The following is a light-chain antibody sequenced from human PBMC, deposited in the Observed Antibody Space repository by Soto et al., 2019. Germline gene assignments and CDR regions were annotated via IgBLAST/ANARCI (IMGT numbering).Light chain of an antibody. Sequence: EIVMTQSPATLSVSPGERATLSCRASQSVSSNLAWYQQKPGQAPRLLIYGASTRATGIPARFSGSGSGTEFTLTNSSLQSEDFAVYYCHQYNNWPPMYTFGQGTKLEIK. CDR3: HQYNNWPPMYT. CDR2: GAS. J-gene: IGKJ2*01. CDR1: QSVSSN. V-gene: IGKV3-15*01.